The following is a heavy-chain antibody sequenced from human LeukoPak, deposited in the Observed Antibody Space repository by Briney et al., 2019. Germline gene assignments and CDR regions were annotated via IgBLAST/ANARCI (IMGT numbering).Heavy chain of an antibody. D-gene: IGHD6-25*01. Sequence: SVKVSCKASGGTFSSYAISWVRQAPGQGLEWMGRIIPIFGIANYAQKFQGRVTITADKSTSTAYMELSSLRSEDTAVYYCASSDYAAYYYGMDVWGQGTTVTVSS. CDR3: ASSDYAAYYYGMDV. J-gene: IGHJ6*02. CDR2: IIPIFGIA. V-gene: IGHV1-69*04. CDR1: GGTFSSYA.